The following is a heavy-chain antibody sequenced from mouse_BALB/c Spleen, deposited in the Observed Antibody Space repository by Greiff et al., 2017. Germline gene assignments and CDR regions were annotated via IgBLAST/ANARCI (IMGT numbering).Heavy chain of an antibody. D-gene: IGHD2-14*01. CDR2: INPSNGRT. V-gene: IGHV1S81*02. Sequence: QVQLQQPGAELVKPGASVKLSCKASGYTFTSYWMHWVKQRPGQGLERIGEINPSNGRTNYNEKFKSKATLTVDKSSSTAYMQLSSLTSEDSAVYYCANRYGDYYAMDYWGQGTSVTVSS. CDR1: GYTFTSYW. J-gene: IGHJ4*01. CDR3: ANRYGDYYAMDY.